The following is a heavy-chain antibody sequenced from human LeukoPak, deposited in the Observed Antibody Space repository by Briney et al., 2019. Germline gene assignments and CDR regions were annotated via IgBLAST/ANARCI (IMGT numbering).Heavy chain of an antibody. V-gene: IGHV3-33*08. D-gene: IGHD2-2*01. CDR1: GFTFSSHA. Sequence: GGSLRLSCAASGFTFSSHAMHWVRQAPGKGLEWVAVIWYDGSNKYYADSVKGRFTISRDNSKNTLYLQMNSLRAEDTAVYYCARAPAPFEYWGQGTLVTVSS. CDR3: ARAPAPFEY. CDR2: IWYDGSNK. J-gene: IGHJ4*02.